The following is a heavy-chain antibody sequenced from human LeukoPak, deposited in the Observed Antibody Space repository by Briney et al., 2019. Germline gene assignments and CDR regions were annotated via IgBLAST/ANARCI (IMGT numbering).Heavy chain of an antibody. D-gene: IGHD6-13*01. Sequence: PSETLSLTCAVYGGSFSGYYWGWIRQPPGKGLEWIGSIYHSGSTYYNPSLKSRVTISVDTSKNQFSLKLSSVTAADTAVYYCASAPGAAAGTGAFDIWGQGTMVTVSS. J-gene: IGHJ3*02. V-gene: IGHV4-38-2*01. CDR3: ASAPGAAAGTGAFDI. CDR1: GGSFSGYY. CDR2: IYHSGST.